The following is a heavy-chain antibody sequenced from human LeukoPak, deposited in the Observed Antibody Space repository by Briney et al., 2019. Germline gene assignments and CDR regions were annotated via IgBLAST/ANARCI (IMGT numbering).Heavy chain of an antibody. J-gene: IGHJ6*03. CDR3: ASDFPLYYYYMDV. V-gene: IGHV3-23*01. CDR1: GFTLKNYI. Sequence: GGSLRLSCEASGFTLKNYIMSWVRQAPGKGLEWVSGISGSGDSAYYADSVKGRFTISGDSSKSTVYLQMNTLRVEDTAVYYCASDFPLYYYYMDVWGKGTTVTVSS. CDR2: ISGSGDSA.